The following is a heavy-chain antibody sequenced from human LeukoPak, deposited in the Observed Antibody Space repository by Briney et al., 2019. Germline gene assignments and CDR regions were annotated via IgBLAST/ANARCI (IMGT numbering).Heavy chain of an antibody. CDR1: GYTFNSYG. CDR3: ARIEYDFWSRYYGIDY. CDR2: ISPDSGNT. Sequence: ASVKLSCKASGYTFNSYGTSWVRQAPGQGLEWMGWISPDSGNTHYVEKLQGRVTMTTDTSTSTAYMELTSLRSDDTAVYYCARIEYDFWSRYYGIDYWGQGTLVSVS. J-gene: IGHJ4*02. D-gene: IGHD3-3*01. V-gene: IGHV1-18*01.